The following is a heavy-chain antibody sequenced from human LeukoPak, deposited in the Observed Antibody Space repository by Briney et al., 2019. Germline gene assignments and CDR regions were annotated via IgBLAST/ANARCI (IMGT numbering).Heavy chain of an antibody. J-gene: IGHJ6*02. V-gene: IGHV3-48*01. CDR3: ARDSGPHPGSWYFSNKSYLEFLLGVDGMDV. D-gene: IGHD6-13*01. Sequence: GGSLRLSCAASGFTFSSYSMNWVRQAPGKGLEWVSYISSSSSTIYYADSVKGRFTISRDNAKNSLYLQMNSLRSGDTAVYSCARDSGPHPGSWYFSNKSYLEFLLGVDGMDVWGQGTTVTVSS. CDR1: GFTFSSYS. CDR2: ISSSSSTI.